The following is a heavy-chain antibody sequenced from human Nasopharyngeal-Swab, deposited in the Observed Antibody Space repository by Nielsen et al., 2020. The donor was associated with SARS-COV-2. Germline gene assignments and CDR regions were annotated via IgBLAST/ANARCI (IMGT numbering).Heavy chain of an antibody. D-gene: IGHD4-17*01. CDR3: ARDFTVTTEYYFDY. J-gene: IGHJ4*02. CDR2: ISSTSTYI. Sequence: GGSLRLSCAASGFTFSSYSMNWVRQAPGKGLEWVSFISSTSTYIQYADSVKGRFTISRDNAKNSLYLQMNSLRAEDTAVYYCARDFTVTTEYYFDYWGQGTLVTVSS. CDR1: GFTFSSYS. V-gene: IGHV3-21*01.